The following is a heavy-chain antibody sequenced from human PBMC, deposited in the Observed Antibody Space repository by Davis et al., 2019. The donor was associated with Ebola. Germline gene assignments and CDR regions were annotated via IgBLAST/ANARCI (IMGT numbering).Heavy chain of an antibody. Sequence: AASVTVSCKTSGYTFTSHDINWVRQAAGQGLEWMGWMDPDSGNTDYAQKFQGRVTMTRDTSVSTAYMELSSLTSEDTAVYYCSRGRGSGNYPWGQGTLVTVSS. D-gene: IGHD3-10*01. CDR2: MDPDSGNT. CDR1: GYTFTSHD. CDR3: SRGRGSGNYP. V-gene: IGHV1-8*01. J-gene: IGHJ5*02.